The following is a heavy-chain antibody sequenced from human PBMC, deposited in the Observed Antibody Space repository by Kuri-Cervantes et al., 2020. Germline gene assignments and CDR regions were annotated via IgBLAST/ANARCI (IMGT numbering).Heavy chain of an antibody. CDR1: GFTLSDYS. J-gene: IGHJ1*01. Sequence: GGSLRLSCAASGFTLSDYSMNWVRQAPGKGLEWVSSISSSSSYIYYADSVKGRFTISRDNAKNSLYLQMDSLRAEDTALYYCAKPEGVVGYYGLVDFQHWGQGTLVTVSS. CDR2: ISSSSSYI. V-gene: IGHV3-21*04. D-gene: IGHD1-14*01. CDR3: AKPEGVVGYYGLVDFQH.